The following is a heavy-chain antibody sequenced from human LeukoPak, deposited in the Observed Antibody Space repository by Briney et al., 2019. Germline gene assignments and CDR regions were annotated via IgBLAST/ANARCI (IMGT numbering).Heavy chain of an antibody. CDR2: INPSGGST. J-gene: IGHJ2*01. CDR3: ARGPGGNRNWYFDL. V-gene: IGHV1-46*01. D-gene: IGHD3-16*01. Sequence: GASVKVSCKASGGTFSSYAISWVRQAPGQGLEWMGIINPSGGSTSYAQKFQGRVTMTRDTSTSTVYMELSSLRSEDTAVYYCARGPGGNRNWYFDLWGRGTLVTVSS. CDR1: GGTFSSYA.